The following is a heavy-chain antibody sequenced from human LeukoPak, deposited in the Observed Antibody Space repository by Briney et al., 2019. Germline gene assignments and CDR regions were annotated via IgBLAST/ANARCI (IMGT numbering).Heavy chain of an antibody. Sequence: SETLSLTCAVYGGSFSGYYWSWIRQPPGKGLEWIGEINHSGSTNYNPSLKSRVTISVDTSKNQFSLKLSSVTAADTAVYYCARCEGDDIVVVPAATYDYWGQGTLVTVSS. J-gene: IGHJ4*02. V-gene: IGHV4-34*01. D-gene: IGHD2-2*01. CDR2: INHSGST. CDR3: ARCEGDDIVVVPAATYDY. CDR1: GGSFSGYY.